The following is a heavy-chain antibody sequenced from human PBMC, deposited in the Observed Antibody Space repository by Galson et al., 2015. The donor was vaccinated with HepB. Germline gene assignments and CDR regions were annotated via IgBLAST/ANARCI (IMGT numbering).Heavy chain of an antibody. Sequence: SVKVSCKASGYTFTGYYMHWVRQAPGQGLEWMGWINPNSGGTNYAQKFQGRVTMTRDTSISTAYMELSRLRSDDTAVYYCARDLGMVRVGGYYYMDVWGKGTTVTVSS. J-gene: IGHJ6*03. CDR2: INPNSGGT. D-gene: IGHD3-10*01. CDR3: ARDLGMVRVGGYYYMDV. CDR1: GYTFTGYY. V-gene: IGHV1-2*02.